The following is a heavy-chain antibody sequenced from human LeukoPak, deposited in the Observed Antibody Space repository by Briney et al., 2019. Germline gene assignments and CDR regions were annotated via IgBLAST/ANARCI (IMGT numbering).Heavy chain of an antibody. Sequence: SETLSLTCTVSGGSISSSSYYWGWIRQPPGKGLEWIGSIYYSGSTYYNPSLKSRVTISVDPSKNQFSLKLSSVTAADTAVYYCATYGSGSYYNWFDPWGQGTLVTVSS. D-gene: IGHD3-10*01. J-gene: IGHJ5*02. CDR1: GGSISSSSYY. CDR3: ATYGSGSYYNWFDP. CDR2: IYYSGST. V-gene: IGHV4-39*07.